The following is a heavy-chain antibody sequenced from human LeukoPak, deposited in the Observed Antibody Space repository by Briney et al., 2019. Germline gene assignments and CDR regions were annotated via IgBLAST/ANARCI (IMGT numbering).Heavy chain of an antibody. CDR1: GFTVSSKY. Sequence: GGSLRLSCAASGFTVSSKYMNWVRQAPGKGLEWVSVIYSGGSTYYADSVKGRFTISRDNSNTLYLQMHGLRAEDTAVYYCARDLNYWGQGTLVTVSS. CDR3: ARDLNY. V-gene: IGHV3-66*01. CDR2: IYSGGST. J-gene: IGHJ4*02.